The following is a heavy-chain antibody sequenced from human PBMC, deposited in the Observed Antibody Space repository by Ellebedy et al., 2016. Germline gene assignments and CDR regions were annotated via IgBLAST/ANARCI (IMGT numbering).Heavy chain of an antibody. CDR1: GFTLSSYS. V-gene: IGHV3-21*01. J-gene: IGHJ4*02. CDR3: ARDRAATTVTDYFDY. Sequence: GGSLRLSCAAFGFTLSSYSMNWVRQAPGKGLEWVSSISSTSSYIYYADSVKGRFTISRDNSKNTLYLQMNSLRVEDTAVYYCARDRAATTVTDYFDYWGQGTLVTVSS. D-gene: IGHD4-17*01. CDR2: ISSTSSYI.